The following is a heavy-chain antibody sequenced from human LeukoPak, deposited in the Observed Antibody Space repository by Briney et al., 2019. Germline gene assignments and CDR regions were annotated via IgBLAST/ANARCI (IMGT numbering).Heavy chain of an antibody. CDR3: ARAPRPPYYDFWSGYYPSWFDP. D-gene: IGHD3-3*01. CDR1: GYTFTGYY. V-gene: IGHV1-2*02. CDR2: INPNSGGT. Sequence: ASVKVSCKASGYTFTGYYMHWVRQAPGQGLEWTGWINPNSGGTNYAQKFQGRVTITADESTSTAYMELSSLRSEDTAVYYCARAPRPPYYDFWSGYYPSWFDPWGQGTLVTVSS. J-gene: IGHJ5*02.